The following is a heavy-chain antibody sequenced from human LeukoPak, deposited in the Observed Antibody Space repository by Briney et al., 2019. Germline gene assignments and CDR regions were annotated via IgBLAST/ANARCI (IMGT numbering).Heavy chain of an antibody. CDR2: IDPSDSYT. CDR1: GYSFTTYW. V-gene: IGHV5-10-1*01. CDR3: ARSQAPYFFDY. Sequence: PGESLKISCKGSGYSFTTYWISWVRQMPGKGLEWMGRIDPSDSYTNYSPSFQGHVTISVDKSISTAYLQWSSLKAPDTAMYYCARSQAPYFFDYWGQGTLVTVSS. J-gene: IGHJ4*02.